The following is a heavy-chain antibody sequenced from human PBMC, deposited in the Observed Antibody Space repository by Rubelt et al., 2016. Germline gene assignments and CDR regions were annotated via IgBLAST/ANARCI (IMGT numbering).Heavy chain of an antibody. CDR2: IYYSGST. D-gene: IGHD2-21*02. J-gene: IGHJ4*02. V-gene: IGHV4-34*01. Sequence: QVTLQQWGAGLLKPSETLSLTCTVYGVSFSAYHWSWIRQPPGKGPEWIGYIYYSGSTYYNPSLKSRITISVDTSKNQFSLKLGWVTAADTAVYYCASEVASVGTRLFDSWGQGTLVTVSS. CDR1: GVSFSAYH. CDR3: ASEVASVGTRLFDS.